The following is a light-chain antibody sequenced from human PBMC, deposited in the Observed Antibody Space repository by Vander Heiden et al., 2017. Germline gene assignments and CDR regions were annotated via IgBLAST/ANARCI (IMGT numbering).Light chain of an antibody. J-gene: IGLJ2*01. CDR2: ANT. V-gene: IGLV1-40*01. Sequence: QSVLTQPPSLSGAPGPRVTISCTGSSSNVGAGYDVHWYQQLPGTAPKLLIYANTNRPSGVPDRFSGSKSGTSASLAITGLQAEDEADYYCQSYDSRLSVVFGGGTKLTVL. CDR3: QSYDSRLSVV. CDR1: SSNVGAGYD.